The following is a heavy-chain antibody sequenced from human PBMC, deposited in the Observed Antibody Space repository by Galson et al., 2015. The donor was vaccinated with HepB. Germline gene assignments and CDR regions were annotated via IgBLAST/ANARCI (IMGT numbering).Heavy chain of an antibody. CDR2: ISIDGITT. V-gene: IGHV3-74*01. D-gene: IGHD2-21*02. CDR3: AREVVTATPAGYFDF. J-gene: IGHJ4*02. Sequence: SLRLSCAASAFTFSDYWMHWVHQAPGRGLVWVSRISIDGITTTYADSVKGRFTISRDNAKNTLYLQMNSLRVEDTAVYYCAREVVTATPAGYFDFWGQGTLVTVSS. CDR1: AFTFSDYW.